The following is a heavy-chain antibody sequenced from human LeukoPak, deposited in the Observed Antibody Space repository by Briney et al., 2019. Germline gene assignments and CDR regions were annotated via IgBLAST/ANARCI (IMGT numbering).Heavy chain of an antibody. CDR1: GFTFSNAW. J-gene: IGHJ4*02. Sequence: GGSLRLSCAASGFTFSNAWRSWVRQAPGKGREWVGRIKRKTDTGTTDYTAPVKGRFTISRDDSNNTLYLQMNSLKTEDTAVYYCTTVVTEWLRLGRRFDYWGQGTLVTVSS. D-gene: IGHD5-12*01. CDR2: IKRKTDTGTT. V-gene: IGHV3-15*01. CDR3: TTVVTEWLRLGRRFDY.